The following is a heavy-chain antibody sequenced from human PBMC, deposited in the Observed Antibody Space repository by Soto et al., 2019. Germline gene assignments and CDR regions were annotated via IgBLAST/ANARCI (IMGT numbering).Heavy chain of an antibody. CDR1: GYTFTSYY. CDR3: ARDEDSYPGGY. V-gene: IGHV1-46*01. Sequence: ASVKVSCKASGYTFTSYYMHWVRQAPGQGLEWMGRINASDGSTNYAQKFQGRVTMTRDTSASTAYMELSSLRSEDTAVYYCARDEDSYPGGYWGQGTLVTVSS. CDR2: INASDGST. D-gene: IGHD5-18*01. J-gene: IGHJ4*02.